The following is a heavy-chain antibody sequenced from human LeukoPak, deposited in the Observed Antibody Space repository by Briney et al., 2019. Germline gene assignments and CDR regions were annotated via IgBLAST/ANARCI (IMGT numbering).Heavy chain of an antibody. J-gene: IGHJ4*02. CDR2: IKSDGSGT. CDR3: ARVGASVGALDY. Sequence: GGSLRLSCTASGFTFSSYWMHWVRQAPGKGLVWVSRIKSDGSGTSYADSVKGRFTISRDNAKNTLYLQMNSLRAEDTAVYCARVGASVGALDYWGQGTLVTVSS. CDR1: GFTFSSYW. D-gene: IGHD1-26*01. V-gene: IGHV3-74*01.